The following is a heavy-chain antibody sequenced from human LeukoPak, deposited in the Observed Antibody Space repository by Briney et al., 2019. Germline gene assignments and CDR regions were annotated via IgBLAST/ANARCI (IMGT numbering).Heavy chain of an antibody. CDR2: INWNSGRT. D-gene: IGHD5-18*01. CDR3: AKERVGYSYGYNDFYYYMDV. Sequence: GGSLRLSCAASGFTFSSYDMHWVRQAPGKGLEWVSGINWNSGRTGYADFVKGRFTISRDNAKNSLSLQMNSLRAEDTALYYCAKERVGYSYGYNDFYYYMDVWGKGTTVTVSS. CDR1: GFTFSSYD. V-gene: IGHV3-9*01. J-gene: IGHJ6*03.